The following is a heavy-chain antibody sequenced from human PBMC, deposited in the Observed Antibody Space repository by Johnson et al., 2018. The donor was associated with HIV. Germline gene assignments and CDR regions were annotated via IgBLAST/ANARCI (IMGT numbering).Heavy chain of an antibody. CDR1: GFTFSSYG. Sequence: QVQLVESGGGVVQPGRSLRLSCAASGFTFSSYGMHWVRQAPGKGLEWVAVIWYDGSNKYYADSVKGRFTISRDNSKNTLYLQMNSLRAEDTALYYCARDLGVVVATNAFDIWGQGTMVTVSS. J-gene: IGHJ3*02. CDR3: ARDLGVVVATNAFDI. D-gene: IGHD2-15*01. CDR2: IWYDGSNK. V-gene: IGHV3-33*01.